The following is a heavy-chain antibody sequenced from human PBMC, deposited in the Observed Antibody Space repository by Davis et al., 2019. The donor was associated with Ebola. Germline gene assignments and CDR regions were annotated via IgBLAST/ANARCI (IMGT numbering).Heavy chain of an antibody. CDR2: INPNSGGT. J-gene: IGHJ5*02. D-gene: IGHD2-2*01. CDR3: ARDEGYCSSTSCYNWFDP. V-gene: IGHV1-2*02. Sequence: ALVQVFCKASGYTFTDYYMHWVRQAPGQGLEWMGWINPNSGGTNYAQKFQGRVTMTRDTSISTAYMELSRLRSDDTAVYYCARDEGYCSSTSCYNWFDPWGQGTLVTVSS. CDR1: GYTFTDYY.